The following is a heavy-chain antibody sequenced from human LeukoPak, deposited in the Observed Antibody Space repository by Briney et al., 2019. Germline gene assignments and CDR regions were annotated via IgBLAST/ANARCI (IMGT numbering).Heavy chain of an antibody. D-gene: IGHD6-13*01. J-gene: IGHJ5*02. Sequence: PSETLSLTCTVSGGSISSSSYYWGWIRQPPGKGLEWIGSIYYSGSTYYNPSLKSRVTISVDTSKNQFSLKLSSVTAADTAVYYCVGDNIAADSPRINWFDPWGQGTLVTVSS. CDR3: VGDNIAADSPRINWFDP. V-gene: IGHV4-39*01. CDR1: GGSISSSSYY. CDR2: IYYSGST.